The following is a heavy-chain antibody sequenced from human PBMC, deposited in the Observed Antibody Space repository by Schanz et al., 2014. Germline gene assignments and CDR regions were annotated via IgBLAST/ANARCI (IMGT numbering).Heavy chain of an antibody. J-gene: IGHJ4*02. V-gene: IGHV1-2*02. Sequence: QVQLVQSGAEMKKPGASVKVSCKASGYTFTGYYMHWVRQAPGQGLEWMGWINPNSGTTNYAQKFQGGVTMTRDASISTAYMELSRLKSDDTAVYYCARAVGGYDPAGALDYWGQGTLVTVSS. CDR3: ARAVGGYDPAGALDY. CDR2: INPNSGTT. D-gene: IGHD5-12*01. CDR1: GYTFTGYY.